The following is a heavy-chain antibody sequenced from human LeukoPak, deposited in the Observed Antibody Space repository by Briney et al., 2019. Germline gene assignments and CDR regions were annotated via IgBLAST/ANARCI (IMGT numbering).Heavy chain of an antibody. D-gene: IGHD6-6*01. CDR2: MNPNSGNT. CDR1: GYTFTSYE. J-gene: IGHJ5*02. V-gene: IGHV1-8*03. Sequence: GASVTVSCKASGYTFTSYEINWVRQATGQGLEWMGWMNPNSGNTGYAQKFQGRVTITRNTSINTAYMELSSLRSEDTAVYYCARSVTTSSAFDPWGQGTLVTVSS. CDR3: ARSVTTSSAFDP.